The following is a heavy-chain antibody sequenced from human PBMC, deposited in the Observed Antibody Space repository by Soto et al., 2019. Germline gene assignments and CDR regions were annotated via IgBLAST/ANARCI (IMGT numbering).Heavy chain of an antibody. J-gene: IGHJ6*03. V-gene: IGHV3-30*18. CDR1: GFTFSSYG. D-gene: IGHD2-2*01. CDR2: ISNDGSNK. Sequence: HPGGSLRFSCAASGFTFSSYGMHWVRQAPGKGLEWVAVISNDGSNKYYVDYVKGRFTISRDNSKNTLYLQMNSLRAEDTALYYCAKDQSSTDYYYYMDVWGKGTTVTVSS. CDR3: AKDQSSTDYYYYMDV.